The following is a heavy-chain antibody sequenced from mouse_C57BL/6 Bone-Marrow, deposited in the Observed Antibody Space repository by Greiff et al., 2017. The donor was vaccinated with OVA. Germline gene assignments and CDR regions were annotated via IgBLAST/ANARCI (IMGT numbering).Heavy chain of an antibody. Sequence: EVQRVESGGGLVQPGESLKLSCESNEYEFPSHDMSWVRKTPEKRLELVAAINSDGGSTYYPDTMERRFIISRDNTKKTLYLQMSSLRSEDTAVYYCASRQLRLRYYFDYWGQGTTLTVSS. V-gene: IGHV5-2*01. CDR1: EYEFPSHD. CDR3: ASRQLRLRYYFDY. D-gene: IGHD3-2*02. CDR2: INSDGGST. J-gene: IGHJ2*01.